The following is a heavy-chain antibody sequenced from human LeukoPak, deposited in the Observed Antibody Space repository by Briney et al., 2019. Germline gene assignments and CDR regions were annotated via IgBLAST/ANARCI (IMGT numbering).Heavy chain of an antibody. CDR2: ISGSDGST. J-gene: IGHJ3*02. CDR3: ARAEYCSRTSCYTDAFDI. V-gene: IGHV3-23*01. CDR1: GATFSSYA. Sequence: GGSLRLSCAASGATFSSYAINWVRQAPGKGLEWLSTISGSDGSTYYADSVKGRFTISRDNAKKSLYLQMNSLRAEETAVYYCARAEYCSRTSCYTDAFDIWGQGTMVTVSS. D-gene: IGHD2-2*02.